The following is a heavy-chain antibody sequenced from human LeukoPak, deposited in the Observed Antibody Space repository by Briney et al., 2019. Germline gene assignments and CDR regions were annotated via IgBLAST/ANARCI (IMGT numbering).Heavy chain of an antibody. J-gene: IGHJ4*02. CDR1: GFTFSSYA. V-gene: IGHV3-23*01. CDR3: ANLLKGYCSSTSCYDEPQYYFDY. CDR2: ISGSGGST. Sequence: GGSLRLSCAASGFTFSSYAMSWVRQAPGKGLEWVSAISGSGGSTYYADSVKGRFTISRDNSKNTLYLQMNSLRAEDTAVYYCANLLKGYCSSTSCYDEPQYYFDYWGQGTLVTVSS. D-gene: IGHD2-2*01.